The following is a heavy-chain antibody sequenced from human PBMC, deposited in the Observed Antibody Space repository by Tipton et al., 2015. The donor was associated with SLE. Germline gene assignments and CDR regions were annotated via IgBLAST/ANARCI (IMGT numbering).Heavy chain of an antibody. V-gene: IGHV3-11*06. Sequence: SLRLSCAASGFTFSDYYMSWIRQAPGKGLEWVSYISSSSSYTNYADSVKGRFTISRDNAKNSLYLQMNSLRAEDTAVYYCARGGVDTAMSFYYYYMDVWGKGTTVTVSS. CDR2: ISSSSSYT. CDR3: ARGGVDTAMSFYYYYMDV. D-gene: IGHD5-18*01. J-gene: IGHJ6*03. CDR1: GFTFSDYY.